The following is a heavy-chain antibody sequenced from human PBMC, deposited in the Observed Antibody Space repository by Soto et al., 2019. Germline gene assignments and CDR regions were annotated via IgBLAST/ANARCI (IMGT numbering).Heavy chain of an antibody. CDR1: GDSVSTNSYS. Sequence: QLQLQESGPGLVKPSETLSLTCTVSGDSVSTNSYSWGWIRQSPGKGLEWIGTIYSSENTYYNPSLLRRVTISVDTSKNEFSLMLSSVTAADTAVYYCARLNGYCISTNCHGYYGMDVWGQGTTVTVSS. J-gene: IGHJ6*02. V-gene: IGHV4-39*01. CDR3: ARLNGYCISTNCHGYYGMDV. D-gene: IGHD2-2*03. CDR2: IYSSENT.